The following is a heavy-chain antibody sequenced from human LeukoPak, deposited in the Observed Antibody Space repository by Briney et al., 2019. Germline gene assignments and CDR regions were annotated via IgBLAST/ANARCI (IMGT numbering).Heavy chain of an antibody. D-gene: IGHD3-9*01. V-gene: IGHV5-51*01. CDR3: ARLSGTYDILTGYSYNWFDP. Sequence: GESLKISCKGSGYSFTSYWIGWVRQMPGKGLELMGIIYPGDSDTRYSPSFQGQVTISADKSISTAYLQWSSLKASDTAMYYCARLSGTYDILTGYSYNWFDPWGQGTLVTVSP. CDR2: IYPGDSDT. CDR1: GYSFTSYW. J-gene: IGHJ5*02.